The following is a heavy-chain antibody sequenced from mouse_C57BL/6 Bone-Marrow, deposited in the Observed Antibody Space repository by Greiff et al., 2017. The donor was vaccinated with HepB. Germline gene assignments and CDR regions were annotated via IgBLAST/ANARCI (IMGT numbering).Heavy chain of an antibody. CDR1: GYSITSGYY. CDR3: ARGGLRSFAY. J-gene: IGHJ3*01. Sequence: EVQLQQSGPGLVKPSQSLSLTCSVTGYSITSGYYWNWIRQFPGNKLEWMGYISYDGSNNYNPSLKNRISITRDTSKNQFFLKLNSVTTEDTATYYCARGGLRSFAYWGQGTLVTVSA. D-gene: IGHD3-1*01. V-gene: IGHV3-6*01. CDR2: ISYDGSN.